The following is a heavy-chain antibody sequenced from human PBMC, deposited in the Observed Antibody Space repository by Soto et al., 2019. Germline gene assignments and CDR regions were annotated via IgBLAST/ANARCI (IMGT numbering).Heavy chain of an antibody. CDR2: ISAYNGNT. J-gene: IGHJ4*02. CDR1: GYTFTSYG. Sequence: ASVKVSCKACGYTFTSYGISWVRQAPGQGLEWMGWISAYNGNTNYAQKLQGRVTMTTDTSTSTAYMELRSLRSDDTAVYYCARDDDYGGKVDYWGQGTLVTVSS. D-gene: IGHD4-17*01. V-gene: IGHV1-18*04. CDR3: ARDDDYGGKVDY.